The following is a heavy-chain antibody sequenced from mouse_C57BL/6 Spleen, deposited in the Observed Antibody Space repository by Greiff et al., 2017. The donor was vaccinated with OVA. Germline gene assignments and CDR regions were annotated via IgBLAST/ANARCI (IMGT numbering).Heavy chain of an antibody. V-gene: IGHV3-6*01. D-gene: IGHD1-1*01. CDR2: ISYDGSN. CDR3: ARGAYGSSSAWFAY. CDR1: GYSITSGYY. J-gene: IGHJ3*01. Sequence: EVQLQQSGPGLVKPSQSLSLTCSVTGYSITSGYYWNWIRQFPGNKLEWMGYISYDGSNNYNPSLKNRISITRDTSKNQFFLKLNSVTTEDTATYYCARGAYGSSSAWFAYWGQGTLVTVSA.